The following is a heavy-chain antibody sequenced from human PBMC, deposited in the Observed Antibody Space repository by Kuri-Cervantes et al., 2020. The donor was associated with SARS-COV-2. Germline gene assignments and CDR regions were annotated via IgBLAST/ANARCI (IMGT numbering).Heavy chain of an antibody. Sequence: GSLRLSCTVSGGSISSYYWSWIRQPPGKGLEWIGSIFYTGSTYHNPSLKSRVTISVDTSQKQLSLKLNSVTAADTAVYYCARHVAVGSIPLYFDSWGQGNLVTVSS. V-gene: IGHV4-59*05. CDR3: ARHVAVGSIPLYFDS. D-gene: IGHD2-2*01. CDR1: GGSISSYY. CDR2: IFYTGST. J-gene: IGHJ4*02.